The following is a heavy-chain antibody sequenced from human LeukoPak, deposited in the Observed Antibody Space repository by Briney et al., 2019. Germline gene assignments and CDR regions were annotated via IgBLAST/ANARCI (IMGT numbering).Heavy chain of an antibody. CDR1: GFTFSNYW. Sequence: GGSLRLSCAASGFTFSNYWMSWVRQAPGKGLEWVANIREDGSEKYYVDSVKGRFTISRDNAKNSLYLQMNSLRAEDTAVYYCARAPTYYYDSSGYFPYWGQGTLVTVSS. CDR3: ARAPTYYYDSSGYFPY. CDR2: IREDGSEK. D-gene: IGHD3-22*01. V-gene: IGHV3-7*01. J-gene: IGHJ4*02.